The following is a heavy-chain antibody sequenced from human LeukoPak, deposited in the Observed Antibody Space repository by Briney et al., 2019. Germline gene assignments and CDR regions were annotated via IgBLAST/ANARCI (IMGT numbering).Heavy chain of an antibody. D-gene: IGHD1-26*01. Sequence: SGGSLRLSCAASGFTFSSYTMNWVRQAPGKGLEYVSAISANGRNTYYASSVKGRFTISRDNSKNTLYLQMGSLRAEDLAVYYCARVGLGSGFDYWGQGTLVTVSS. CDR1: GFTFSSYT. J-gene: IGHJ4*02. CDR2: ISANGRNT. V-gene: IGHV3-64*01. CDR3: ARVGLGSGFDY.